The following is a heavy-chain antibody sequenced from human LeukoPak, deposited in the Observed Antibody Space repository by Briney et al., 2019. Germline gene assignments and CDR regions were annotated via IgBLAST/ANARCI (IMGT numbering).Heavy chain of an antibody. CDR3: ARGDYYGSPKVVAA. Sequence: GASVKVSCKASGYTFTDYYINWVRQAPGQGLEWMGWINPNSGDTNYAQKFPDRVTMTRDTSISTAYIELNLLRSDDTAVYYCARGDYYGSPKVVAAWGQGTLVTVSS. D-gene: IGHD3-10*01. J-gene: IGHJ5*02. CDR2: INPNSGDT. V-gene: IGHV1-2*02. CDR1: GYTFTDYY.